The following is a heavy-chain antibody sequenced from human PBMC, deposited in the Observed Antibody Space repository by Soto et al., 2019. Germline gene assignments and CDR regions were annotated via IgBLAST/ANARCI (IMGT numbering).Heavy chain of an antibody. D-gene: IGHD3-10*01. CDR1: GGSISSSNW. V-gene: IGHV4-4*02. Sequence: SETLSLTCAVSGGSISSSNWWSWVRQPPGKGLEWIGEIYHSGSTNYNPSLKSRVTISVDKSKNQFSLKLSSVTAADTAVYYCARAQSVDYGSGDFDYWGQGTLVTVSS. CDR3: ARAQSVDYGSGDFDY. CDR2: IYHSGST. J-gene: IGHJ4*02.